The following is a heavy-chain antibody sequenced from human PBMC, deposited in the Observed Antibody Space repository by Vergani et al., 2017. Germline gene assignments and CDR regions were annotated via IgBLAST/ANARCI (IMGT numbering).Heavy chain of an antibody. CDR1: GYTFTSYY. D-gene: IGHD2-2*02. Sequence: QVQLVQSGAEVKKPGASVKVSCQASGYTFTSYYIHWVRQAPGQGLEWMGIINPSGGSTNYAQKFQGRVTMTRDTSTSTVFMELSSLRSEDTAVYYCARGCGSTSCYKRGEHCFDSWGQGTLVTVSS. V-gene: IGHV1-46*01. CDR3: ARGCGSTSCYKRGEHCFDS. CDR2: INPSGGST. J-gene: IGHJ5*01.